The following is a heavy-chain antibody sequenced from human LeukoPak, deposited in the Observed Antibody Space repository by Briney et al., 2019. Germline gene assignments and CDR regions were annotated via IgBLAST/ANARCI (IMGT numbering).Heavy chain of an antibody. CDR2: ISGSGGST. J-gene: IGHJ4*02. CDR1: GFTFSSYG. Sequence: GGSLRLSCAASGFTFSSYGMSWVRQAPGKGLEWVSAISGSGGSTYYADSVKGRFTISRDNSKNTLYLQMNSLRAEDTAVYYCAKDTPYYSGYGNDYWGQGTLVTVSS. CDR3: AKDTPYYSGYGNDY. V-gene: IGHV3-23*01. D-gene: IGHD5-12*01.